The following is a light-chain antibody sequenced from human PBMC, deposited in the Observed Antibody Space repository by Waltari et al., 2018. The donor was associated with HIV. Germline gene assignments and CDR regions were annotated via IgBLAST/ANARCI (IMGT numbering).Light chain of an antibody. V-gene: IGKV1-5*03. CDR1: QSIGMW. Sequence: DIQMTQSPSTLSASVGDIVTITCRASQSIGMWLAWYQQQPGTAPNLLISEASSLGSGVPSRFSGSGSGTEFTLTISSLQPDDFATYYCQQYNDYWTFGQGTKVEVK. CDR3: QQYNDYWT. CDR2: EAS. J-gene: IGKJ1*01.